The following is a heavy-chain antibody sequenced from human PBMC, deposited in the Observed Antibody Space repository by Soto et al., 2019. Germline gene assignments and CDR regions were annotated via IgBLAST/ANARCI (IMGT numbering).Heavy chain of an antibody. CDR3: AKHNGEESRYHFYGMRV. CDR2: ISRSSSSI. V-gene: IGHV3-21*01. Sequence: PGGSLRLSCAASGFTFSSYVMNWVRQAPGKGLEWVASISRSSSSIYYGDSVKGRFTISRDDAKKSLYLEMNSLRADDTAVYYCAKHNGEESRYHFYGMRVWCQGPTVT. J-gene: IGHJ6*02. D-gene: IGHD2-8*01. CDR1: GFTFSSYV.